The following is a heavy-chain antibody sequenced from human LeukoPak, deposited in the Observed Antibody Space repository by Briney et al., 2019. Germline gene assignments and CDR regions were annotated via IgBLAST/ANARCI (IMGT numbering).Heavy chain of an antibody. J-gene: IGHJ4*02. CDR3: ARPHTAMVMFEN. CDR2: ISYDGSNK. D-gene: IGHD5-18*01. V-gene: IGHV3-30-3*01. CDR1: GFTFSSYA. Sequence: GGSLRLSCAASGFTFSSYAVHWVRQAPGKGLEWVAVISYDGSNKYYADSVKGRFTISRDNSKNTLYLQMNSLRAEDTAVYYCARPHTAMVMFENWGQGTLVTVSS.